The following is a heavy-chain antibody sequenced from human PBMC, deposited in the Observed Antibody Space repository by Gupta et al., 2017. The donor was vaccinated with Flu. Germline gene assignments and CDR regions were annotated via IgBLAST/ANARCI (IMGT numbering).Heavy chain of an antibody. CDR2: IKEDGSEK. Sequence: VRQAPGKGLEWVANIKEDGSEKYYVDSVKVRFNISRDKAKNSLYLQMNSLGVEDTAVYYCARAYENYYGMDVWGQGTTVTVSS. V-gene: IGHV3-7*04. CDR3: ARAYENYYGMDV. D-gene: IGHD3-3*01. J-gene: IGHJ6*02.